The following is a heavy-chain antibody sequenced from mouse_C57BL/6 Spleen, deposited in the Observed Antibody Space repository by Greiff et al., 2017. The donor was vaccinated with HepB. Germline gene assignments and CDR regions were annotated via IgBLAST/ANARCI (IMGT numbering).Heavy chain of an antibody. J-gene: IGHJ2*01. D-gene: IGHD2-3*01. CDR1: GYTFTDYY. CDR3: ARSFYDYVDY. V-gene: IGHV1-76*01. Sequence: QVQLKESGAELVRPGASVKLSCKASGYTFTDYYINWVKQRPGQGLEWIARIYPGSGNTYYNEKFKGKATLTAEKSSSTAYMQLSSLTSEDSAVYFCARSFYDYVDYWGQGTTLTVSS. CDR2: IYPGSGNT.